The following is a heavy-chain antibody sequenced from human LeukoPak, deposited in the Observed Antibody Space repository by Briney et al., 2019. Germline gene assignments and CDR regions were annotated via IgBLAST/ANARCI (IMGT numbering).Heavy chain of an antibody. V-gene: IGHV3-53*01. J-gene: IGHJ6*02. CDR3: ARDGYYDSSGYSAWGYYYGMDV. Sequence: GGSLRLSCAASGFTVSSNYMSGVRQAPGKGPEWVSVIYSGGSTYYADSVKGRFTISRDNSKNTLYLQMNSLRAEDTAVYYCARDGYYDSSGYSAWGYYYGMDVWGQGTTVTVSS. CDR1: GFTVSSNY. D-gene: IGHD3-22*01. CDR2: IYSGGST.